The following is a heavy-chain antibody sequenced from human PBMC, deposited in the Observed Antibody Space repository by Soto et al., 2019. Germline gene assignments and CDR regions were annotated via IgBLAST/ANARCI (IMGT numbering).Heavy chain of an antibody. CDR3: AKEGRLRSPAGDYFDS. CDR1: GFAFPDYD. CDR2: VGRFGNT. Sequence: RLSCEGSGFAFPDYDMNCVRQTPGKGLEWVAAVGRFGNTYYRDSVRGRFTISRDDSRNTVYLQMNRLRVEDTAVYFCAKEGRLRSPAGDYFDSWAQGSLVTVSS. D-gene: IGHD3-10*01. V-gene: IGHV3-23*01. J-gene: IGHJ4*02.